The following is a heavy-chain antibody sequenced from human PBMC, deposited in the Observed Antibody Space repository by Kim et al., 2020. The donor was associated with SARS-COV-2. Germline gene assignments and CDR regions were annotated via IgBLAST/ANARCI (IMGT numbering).Heavy chain of an antibody. CDR3: AQEAAMGPYYYYGMDV. V-gene: IGHV3-43*01. D-gene: IGHD5-18*01. J-gene: IGHJ6*02. Sequence: VTGRFTISRNDSKNSLYLQMNSLRTEDTALYYCAQEAAMGPYYYYGMDVWGQGTTVTVSS.